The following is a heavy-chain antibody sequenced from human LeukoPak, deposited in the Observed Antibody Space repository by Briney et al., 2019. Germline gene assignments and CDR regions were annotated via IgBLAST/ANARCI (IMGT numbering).Heavy chain of an antibody. V-gene: IGHV3-23*01. J-gene: IGHJ4*02. Sequence: GRTLSLSRAISGFRLSVYATLCGPDAPGRGLGCGSQITGIGDTTSPADSVKGRLTISRDNSKNTLFLQMNSLRVEDTAVYYCAKADCGSGGCRRTDYWGQGTLVTVSS. D-gene: IGHD2-15*01. CDR2: ITGIGDTT. CDR1: GFRLSVYA. CDR3: AKADCGSGGCRRTDY.